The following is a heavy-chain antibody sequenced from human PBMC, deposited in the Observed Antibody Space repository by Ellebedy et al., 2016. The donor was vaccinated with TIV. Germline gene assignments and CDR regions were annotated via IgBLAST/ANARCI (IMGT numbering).Heavy chain of an antibody. D-gene: IGHD1-26*01. J-gene: IGHJ6*03. V-gene: IGHV3-74*01. CDR1: GFTFRSYW. CDR2: INSDGSST. CDR3: ARDWDSPGDYYMDV. Sequence: GGSLRLXXVVSGFTFRSYWMHWFRQAPGKGLVWVSRINSDGSSTNYADSVKGRFTISRDNAKNTLYLQMNSLRAEDTAVYYCARDWDSPGDYYMDVWGKGTTVTVSS.